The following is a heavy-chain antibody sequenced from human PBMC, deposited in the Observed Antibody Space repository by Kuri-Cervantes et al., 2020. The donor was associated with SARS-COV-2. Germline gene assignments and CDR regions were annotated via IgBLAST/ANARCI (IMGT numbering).Heavy chain of an antibody. Sequence: SETLSLTCTVSGDSVTSRSYFWGWVRQPPGKGLEWIGTVYDSGSTSYSPSLKSRVIISLDSSKNWLSLRLSSVTAADTSVYYCARHGTTGTTSPPLDVWGQGTTVTVSS. D-gene: IGHD1-1*01. CDR3: ARHGTTGTTSPPLDV. V-gene: IGHV4-39*01. CDR2: VYDSGST. CDR1: GDSVTSRSYF. J-gene: IGHJ6*02.